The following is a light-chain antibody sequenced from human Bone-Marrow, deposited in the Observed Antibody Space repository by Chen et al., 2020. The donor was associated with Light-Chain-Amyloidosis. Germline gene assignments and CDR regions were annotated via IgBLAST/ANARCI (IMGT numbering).Light chain of an antibody. V-gene: IGKV4-1*01. J-gene: IGKJ4*01. CDR1: QSVLYSSNNKNY. CDR3: QQYYSTPPT. CDR2: WSS. Sequence: DIVMTQSPDSQVGSLGERATINCKSSQSVLYSSNNKNYLAWYQQKPGQPPKLLIYWSSTRESGVPDRFSGSGSGTDFTLTISSLQAEDVAVYYCQQYYSTPPTFGGGTKVEIK.